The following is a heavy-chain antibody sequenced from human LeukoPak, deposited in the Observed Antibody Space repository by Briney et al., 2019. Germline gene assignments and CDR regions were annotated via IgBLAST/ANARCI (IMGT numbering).Heavy chain of an antibody. CDR1: GYTFTGYY. J-gene: IGHJ4*02. V-gene: IGHV1-2*02. Sequence: ASVKVSCKASGYTFTGYYMHWVRQAPGQGLEWMGWIDPNSGGTNYAQKFQGRVTMTRDTSISTAYMELSRLRSDDTAVYYCARSGLLAAAGTFGYWGQGTLVTVSS. CDR2: IDPNSGGT. CDR3: ARSGLLAAAGTFGY. D-gene: IGHD6-13*01.